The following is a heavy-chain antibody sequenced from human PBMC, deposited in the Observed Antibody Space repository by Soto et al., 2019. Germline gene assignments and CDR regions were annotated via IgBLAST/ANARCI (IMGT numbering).Heavy chain of an antibody. V-gene: IGHV1-18*01. J-gene: IGHJ6*02. D-gene: IGHD2-8*01. CDR1: GYTFTRYG. CDR3: AMVDVYVTPSPQDV. CDR2: INTYNGNT. Sequence: QVQLVQSGAEVKNPGASVKVSCKASGYTFTRYGIGWARQAPGQGLEWMGWINTYNGNTNYAQNVQGRVSLTTDTSTSTAAMELRSLRSNDTAIYYCAMVDVYVTPSPQDVWGQGPTVIFSS.